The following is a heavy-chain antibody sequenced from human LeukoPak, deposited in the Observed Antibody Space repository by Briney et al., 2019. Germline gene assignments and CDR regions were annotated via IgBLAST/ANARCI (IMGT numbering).Heavy chain of an antibody. D-gene: IGHD3-16*01. Sequence: PGGSLRLSCAASGFTFSSYVMSWVRQAPGKGLVWVSHINTDGTTTSYADSVKGRFTISRDNAKKTLYLEMNSLRVEDTAIYYCLRSDNYGNWGYWGQGTLVTVSS. J-gene: IGHJ4*02. CDR3: LRSDNYGNWGY. V-gene: IGHV3-74*01. CDR2: INTDGTTT. CDR1: GFTFSSYV.